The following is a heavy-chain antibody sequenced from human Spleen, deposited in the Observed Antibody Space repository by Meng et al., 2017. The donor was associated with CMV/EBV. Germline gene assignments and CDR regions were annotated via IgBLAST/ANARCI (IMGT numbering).Heavy chain of an antibody. J-gene: IGHJ6*02. V-gene: IGHV1-18*01. CDR3: ARDLSVRIVYRWEVDYDYCGMDV. CDR1: GYNFARYG. Sequence: ASVKVSCKASGYNFARYGISWVRQAPGQGLEWMGWISAYNGNTNYAQTVQGRVTLTTDRSTNKAYMELRSLRSDDTAVYYCARDLSVRIVYRWEVDYDYCGMDVWGQGTTVTVSS. D-gene: IGHD1-26*01. CDR2: ISAYNGNT.